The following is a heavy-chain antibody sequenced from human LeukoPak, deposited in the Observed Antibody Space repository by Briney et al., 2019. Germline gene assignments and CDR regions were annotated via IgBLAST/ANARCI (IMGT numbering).Heavy chain of an antibody. CDR3: ARRDSSGVVPRWDY. CDR2: IYYSGST. Sequence: SETLSLTCTVSGGSISSSSYYWGWIRQPPGKGLEWIGSIYYSGSTYYNPSLKSRVTISVDTSKNQFSLKLSSVTAADTAVYYCARRDSSGVVPRWDYWGQGTLVTVSS. J-gene: IGHJ4*02. V-gene: IGHV4-39*01. D-gene: IGHD6-19*01. CDR1: GGSISSSSYY.